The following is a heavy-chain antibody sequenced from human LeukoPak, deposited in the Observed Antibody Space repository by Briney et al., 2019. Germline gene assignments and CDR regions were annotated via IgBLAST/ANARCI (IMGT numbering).Heavy chain of an antibody. CDR1: GFTFRSYS. V-gene: IGHV3-48*01. J-gene: IGHJ6*03. Sequence: GGSLRLSCAASGFTFRSYSMNWVRQAPGKGLEWVSYISSSRTIIYYADSVKGRFTISRDKAKNSLYLQMNSLRAEDTAVYYCARVRDGWELLRGDYMDVWGKGTTVTVSS. D-gene: IGHD1-26*01. CDR3: ARVRDGWELLRGDYMDV. CDR2: ISSSRTII.